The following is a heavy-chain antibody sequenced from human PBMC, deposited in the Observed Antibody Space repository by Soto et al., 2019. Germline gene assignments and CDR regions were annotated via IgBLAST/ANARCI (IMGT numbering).Heavy chain of an antibody. CDR1: GFTFSSYG. V-gene: IGHV3-33*01. J-gene: IGHJ6*02. CDR3: ARERDGLQFDYYYGMDV. CDR2: IWYDGSNK. Sequence: PGGSLRLSCAAPGFTFSSYGMHWVRQAPGKGLEWVAVIWYDGSNKYYADSVKGRFTISRDNSKNTLYLQMNSLRAEDTAVYYCARERDGLQFDYYYGMDVWGQGTTVTVSS. D-gene: IGHD4-4*01.